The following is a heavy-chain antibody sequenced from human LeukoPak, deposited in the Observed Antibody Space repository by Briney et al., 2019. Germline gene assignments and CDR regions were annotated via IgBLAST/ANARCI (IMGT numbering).Heavy chain of an antibody. CDR1: GYTFTGYY. J-gene: IGHJ5*02. CDR2: INPNSGGT. CDR3: ARVHYYGSGNNWFDP. Sequence: GASVKVSCKASGYTFTGYYMHWVRQAPGQGLEWMGWINPNSGGTNYAQKFQGRVTMTRDTPISTAYMELSRLRSDDTAVYYCARVHYYGSGNNWFDPWGQGTLVTVSS. D-gene: IGHD3-10*01. V-gene: IGHV1-2*02.